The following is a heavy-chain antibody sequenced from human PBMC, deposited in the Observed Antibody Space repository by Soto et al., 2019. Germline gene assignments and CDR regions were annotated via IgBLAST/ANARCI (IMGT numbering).Heavy chain of an antibody. CDR3: ARAGPRAVKQKTKFDP. Sequence: SETLSLTCAVYGGSFSGYYWSWIRQPPGKGLEWIGEINHSGSTNYNPSLKSRVTISVDTSKNQFSLKLSSVTAADTAVYYCARAGPRAVKQKTKFDPWGQGTLVTAPQ. CDR2: INHSGST. D-gene: IGHD1-26*01. V-gene: IGHV4-34*01. J-gene: IGHJ5*02. CDR1: GGSFSGYY.